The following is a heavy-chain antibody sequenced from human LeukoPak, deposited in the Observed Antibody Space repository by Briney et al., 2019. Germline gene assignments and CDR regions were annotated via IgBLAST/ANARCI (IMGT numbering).Heavy chain of an antibody. Sequence: GGSLRLSCAASGFTFSSYAMSWVRQAPGKGLEWVSAISGSGGSTYYADSAKGRFTISRDNSKNTLYLQMNSLRAEDTAVYYCAKEVTIPAAGRKDYYYYGLDVWGQGTTVTVSS. CDR1: GFTFSSYA. CDR2: ISGSGGST. V-gene: IGHV3-23*01. CDR3: AKEVTIPAAGRKDYYYYGLDV. D-gene: IGHD6-13*01. J-gene: IGHJ6*02.